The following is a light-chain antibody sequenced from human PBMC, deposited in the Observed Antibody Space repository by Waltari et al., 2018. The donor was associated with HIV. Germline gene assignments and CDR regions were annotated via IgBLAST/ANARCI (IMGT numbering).Light chain of an antibody. J-gene: IGKJ5*01. Sequence: DIQMTQSPTSLSASVGDRITITCRASQGVSYRLAWYQQTPGKAPKSLIHATSDLQSGVPSRFSGIGSGTEFTLTISSLQPEDFATFYCQQYNSYPLTFGQGTRLEI. V-gene: IGKV1D-16*01. CDR2: ATS. CDR1: QGVSYR. CDR3: QQYNSYPLT.